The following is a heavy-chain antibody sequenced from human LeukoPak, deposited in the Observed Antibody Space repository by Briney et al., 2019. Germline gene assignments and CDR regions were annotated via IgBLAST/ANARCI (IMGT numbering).Heavy chain of an antibody. J-gene: IGHJ3*02. CDR1: GGSISSGDYY. V-gene: IGHV4-30-4*08. CDR2: IYYSGST. CDR3: ARGIYYDILTGHYAFDI. Sequence: SETLSLTCTVSGGSISSGDYYWSWIRQPPGKGLEWIGYIYYSGSTYYNPSLKSRVTISVDTSKNQFSLKLSSVTAADTAVYYCARGIYYDILTGHYAFDIWGQGTMVTVSS. D-gene: IGHD3-9*01.